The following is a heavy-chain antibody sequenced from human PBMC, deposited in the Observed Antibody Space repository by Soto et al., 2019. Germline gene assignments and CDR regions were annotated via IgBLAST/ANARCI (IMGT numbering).Heavy chain of an antibody. V-gene: IGHV1-8*01. Sequence: GASVKVSCKASGYTFTSYDINWVRQATGQGLEWMGWMNPNSGNTGYAQKFQGRVTMTRNTSISTAYMELSSLRSEDTAVYYCAREGGPFHPYYYLGMDVWGQGTTVNVS. CDR1: GYTFTSYD. J-gene: IGHJ6*02. CDR3: AREGGPFHPYYYLGMDV. D-gene: IGHD1-26*01. CDR2: MNPNSGNT.